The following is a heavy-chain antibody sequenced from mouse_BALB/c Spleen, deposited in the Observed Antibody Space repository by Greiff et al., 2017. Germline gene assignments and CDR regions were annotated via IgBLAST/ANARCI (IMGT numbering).Heavy chain of an antibody. J-gene: IGHJ4*01. D-gene: IGHD2-2*01. CDR2: ISTYYGNT. CDR1: GYTFTDYA. Sequence: QVQLKQSGPELVRPGVSVKISCKGSGYTFTDYAMHWVKQSHAKSLEWIGVISTYYGNTNYNQKFKGKATMTVDKSSSTAYMELARLTSEDSAIYYCARAGGYPYAMDYWGQGTSDTVSS. V-gene: IGHV1-67*01. CDR3: ARAGGYPYAMDY.